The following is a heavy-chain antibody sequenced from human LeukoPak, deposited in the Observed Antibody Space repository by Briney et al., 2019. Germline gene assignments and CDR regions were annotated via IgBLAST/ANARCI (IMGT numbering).Heavy chain of an antibody. J-gene: IGHJ4*02. D-gene: IGHD6-6*01. Sequence: PGGSLRLSCAASGFTFSSYAMSWVRQAPGKGLEWVSAISGSGGSTYYADSVKGRFTISRDNSKNTLYLQMNGLRAEDTAVYYCATPVEYSSSSAAWDYWGQGTLVTVSS. CDR3: ATPVEYSSSSAAWDY. V-gene: IGHV3-23*01. CDR2: ISGSGGST. CDR1: GFTFSSYA.